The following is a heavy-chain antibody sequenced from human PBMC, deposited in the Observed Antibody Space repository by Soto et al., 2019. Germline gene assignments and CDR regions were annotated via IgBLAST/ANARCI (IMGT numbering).Heavy chain of an antibody. CDR1: GFTFSSYA. V-gene: IGHV3-64D*06. J-gene: IGHJ4*02. Sequence: GGSLRLSCSASGFTFSSYAMHWVRQAPGKGLEYVSAISSNGGSTYYADSVKGRFTISRDNSKNTLYLQMSSLRAEDTAVYYCVKDSPCHRSLSGGCGEFDYWGQGTLVTVSS. D-gene: IGHD3-3*01. CDR3: VKDSPCHRSLSGGCGEFDY. CDR2: ISSNGGST.